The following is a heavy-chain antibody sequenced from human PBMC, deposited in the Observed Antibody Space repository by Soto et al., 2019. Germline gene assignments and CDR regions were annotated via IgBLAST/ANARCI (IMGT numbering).Heavy chain of an antibody. J-gene: IGHJ4*02. CDR3: ARCSDILTGYAVSDFDY. V-gene: IGHV3-30*03. CDR1: GFTFSSYG. D-gene: IGHD3-9*01. Sequence: GGSLRLSCAASGFTFSSYGMHWIRQAPGKGLEWVAVIPYDGSNKYYADSVKGRFTISRDNAKNSLYLQMNSLRAEDTAVYYCARCSDILTGYAVSDFDYWGQGTLVTVSS. CDR2: IPYDGSNK.